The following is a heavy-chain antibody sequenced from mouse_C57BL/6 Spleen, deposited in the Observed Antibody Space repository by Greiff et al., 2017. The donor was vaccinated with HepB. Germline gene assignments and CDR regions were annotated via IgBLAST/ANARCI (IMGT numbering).Heavy chain of an antibody. Sequence: QVHVKQSGAELVKPGASVKLSCKASGYTFTEYTIHWVKQRSGQGLEWIGWFYPGSGSIKYNEKFKDKATLTADKSSRTVYMELSRLTSEDSAVYFCARHAANFPWFAYWGQGTLVTVSA. D-gene: IGHD4-1*01. CDR1: GYTFTEYT. V-gene: IGHV1-62-2*01. J-gene: IGHJ3*01. CDR2: FYPGSGSI. CDR3: ARHAANFPWFAY.